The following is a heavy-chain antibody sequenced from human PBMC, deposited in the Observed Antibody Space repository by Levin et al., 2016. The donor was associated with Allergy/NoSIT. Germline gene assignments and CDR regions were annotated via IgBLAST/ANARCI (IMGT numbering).Heavy chain of an antibody. CDR1: GDSVNFDSHF. CDR3: AREMPATTGSYGVDV. CDR2: VYKSGRQ. D-gene: IGHD1-1*01. J-gene: IGHJ6*02. Sequence: SETLSLTCTVSGDSVNFDSHFWTWIRQSPGKGLEWIGRVYKSGRQDHNPSLKGRVTIFVDRAENQLSLRLKSVTAADTGVYYCAREMPATTGSYGVDVWGPGTRVDVS. V-gene: IGHV4-61*01.